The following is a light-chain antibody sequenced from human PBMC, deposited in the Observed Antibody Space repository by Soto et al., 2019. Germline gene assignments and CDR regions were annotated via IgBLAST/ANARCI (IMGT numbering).Light chain of an antibody. V-gene: IGLV1-40*01. CDR2: GNS. CDR1: SSNIGAGYD. Sequence: QSVLTQPPSVSGAPGQRVTISCTGSSSNIGAGYDVHWYQQLPGTAPKLLIYGNSNRPSGVPDRFSGSKSGTSASLAITGLEAEDESDYYCQSYDRSLSAVFGTGTKLTAL. J-gene: IGLJ1*01. CDR3: QSYDRSLSAV.